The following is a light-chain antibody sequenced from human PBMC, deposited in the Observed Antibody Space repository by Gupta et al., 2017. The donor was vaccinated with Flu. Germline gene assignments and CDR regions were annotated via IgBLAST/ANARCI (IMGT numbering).Light chain of an antibody. CDR2: KAS. Sequence: SQTTQSLSTWSAPVGERVTITCRARESISSWLGWYHQKPGKAPKLLIYKASSLESGVPPSFRGSGSGAEFTLTISSRQHDDFEPYYCKQYNRYPYTLGNGTELE. J-gene: IGKJ2*01. V-gene: IGKV1-5*03. CDR1: ESISSW. CDR3: KQYNRYPYT.